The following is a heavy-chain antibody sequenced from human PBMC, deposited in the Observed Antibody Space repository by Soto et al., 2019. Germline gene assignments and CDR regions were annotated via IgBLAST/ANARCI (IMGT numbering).Heavy chain of an antibody. V-gene: IGHV3-7*03. CDR3: ARVDFGDRGDF. J-gene: IGHJ4*02. CDR1: GFSFRTYW. Sequence: GGSLRLSCAASGFSFRTYWMTWVRQAPGKGLEWVAHIKHDGSEKYYMDSVKGRFTISRDNAKNSLSLQMSRLRAEDTAVYYCARVDFGDRGDFWGQGTLVTVSS. CDR2: IKHDGSEK. D-gene: IGHD4-17*01.